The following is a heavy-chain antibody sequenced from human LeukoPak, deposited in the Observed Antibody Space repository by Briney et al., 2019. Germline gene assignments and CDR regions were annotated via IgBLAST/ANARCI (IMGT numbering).Heavy chain of an antibody. V-gene: IGHV4-30-2*01. J-gene: IGHJ6*03. CDR3: AILWLDIVRYMDV. CDR2: IYHSGST. Sequence: PSQTLSLTCTVSGGSISSGGYYWSWIRQPPGKGLEWIGYIYHSGSTYYNPSLKSRVTISVDRSKNQFSLKLSSVTAADTAVYYCAILWLDIVRYMDVWGKGTTVTVSS. CDR1: GGSISSGGYY. D-gene: IGHD2-2*03.